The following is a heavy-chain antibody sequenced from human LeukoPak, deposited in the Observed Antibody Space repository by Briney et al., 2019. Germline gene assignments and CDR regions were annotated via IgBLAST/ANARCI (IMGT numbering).Heavy chain of an antibody. CDR2: INPNSGGT. CDR3: ARGHCGGDCYDAPYYYYGMDV. D-gene: IGHD2-21*02. V-gene: IGHV1-2*02. CDR1: GYTFTGYY. Sequence: GASVKVSCKASGYTFTGYYIHWVRHAPGQGLEWMGLINPNSGGTNYAQKFQGRVTMTRDTSISTAYMELSRLRSDDTAVYYCARGHCGGDCYDAPYYYYGMDVWGQGTTVTVSS. J-gene: IGHJ6*02.